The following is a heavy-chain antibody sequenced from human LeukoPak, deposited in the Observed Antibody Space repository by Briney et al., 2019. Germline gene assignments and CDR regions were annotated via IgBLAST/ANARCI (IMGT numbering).Heavy chain of an antibody. CDR3: ARVGYSYGYYYYYYMDV. D-gene: IGHD5-18*01. J-gene: IGHJ6*03. CDR1: GYTFTSYD. V-gene: IGHV1-8*01. Sequence: ASVKVSCKASGYTFTSYDINWVRQATGQGLEWMGWMNPNSGNTGYAQKFQGRVTMTRNTSISTAYMELSSLRSEDTAVYYCARVGYSYGYYYYYYMDVWDKGTTVTVSS. CDR2: MNPNSGNT.